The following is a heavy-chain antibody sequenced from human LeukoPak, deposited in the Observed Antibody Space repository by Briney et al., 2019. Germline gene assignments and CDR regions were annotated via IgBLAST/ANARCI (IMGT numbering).Heavy chain of an antibody. Sequence: LTGGSLRLSCAASGLTFRGYGMHWVRQTPGKGLEWVSAIETDGRATTHADSVEGRFSISRDNARNILYLQMNSLRVENTAVYYCARGGGYRLDYWGQGTLVTVSS. J-gene: IGHJ4*02. V-gene: IGHV3-74*01. CDR3: ARGGGYRLDY. CDR2: IETDGRAT. CDR1: GLTFRGYG. D-gene: IGHD6-25*01.